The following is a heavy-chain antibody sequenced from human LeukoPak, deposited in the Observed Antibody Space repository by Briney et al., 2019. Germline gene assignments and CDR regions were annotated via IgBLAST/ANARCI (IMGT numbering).Heavy chain of an antibody. J-gene: IGHJ4*02. CDR1: GYTFTGYY. V-gene: IGHV1-2*02. Sequence: ASVKVSCKASGYTFTGYYLHWVRQAPRQGLEWMGWINPNSGDTNFAQKLQGRVSMTRDTSISTAYMDLSSLTSDDTAVYYCARDGVRGCFPNHFDSWGQGTLVTVST. CDR2: INPNSGDT. CDR3: ARDGVRGCFPNHFDS. D-gene: IGHD3-22*01.